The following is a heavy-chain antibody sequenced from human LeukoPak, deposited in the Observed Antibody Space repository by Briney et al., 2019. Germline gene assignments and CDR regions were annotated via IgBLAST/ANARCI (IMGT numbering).Heavy chain of an antibody. CDR3: ARPYYDFWSGTDAFDI. CDR2: SYYSGST. D-gene: IGHD3-3*01. CDR1: GGSISSSSYY. V-gene: IGHV4-39*07. Sequence: PSETLSLTCTVSGGSISSSSYYWGWIRQPPGKGLEWVGGSYYSGSTYYNPSLKSRVTVSVDTSKNQFSLTLSSVTAADTAVYYCARPYYDFWSGTDAFDIWGQGTMVTVSS. J-gene: IGHJ3*02.